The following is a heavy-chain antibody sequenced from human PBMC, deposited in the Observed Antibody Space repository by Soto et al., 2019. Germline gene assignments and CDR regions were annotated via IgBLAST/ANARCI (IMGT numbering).Heavy chain of an antibody. CDR2: IKSKTDGGTT. CDR3: TTGGYDILTGYYEGGY. Sequence: EVQLVESGGGLVKPGGSLRLSCAASGFTFSNAWMSWVRQAPGKGLEWVGRIKSKTDGGTTDYAAPVKGRFTISRDDSKNTLYLQMNSLKTEDTAVYYCTTGGYDILTGYYEGGYWGQGTLVTVSS. D-gene: IGHD3-9*01. CDR1: GFTFSNAW. J-gene: IGHJ4*02. V-gene: IGHV3-15*01.